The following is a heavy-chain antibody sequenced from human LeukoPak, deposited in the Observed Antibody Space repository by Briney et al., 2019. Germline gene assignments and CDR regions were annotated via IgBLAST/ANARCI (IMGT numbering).Heavy chain of an antibody. CDR3: ARVRGGAYYYYYMDL. CDR1: GGSISSGDYY. Sequence: PSETLSLTCTVSGGSISSGDYYWSWIRQPPGKGLEWIGYIYYSGSTYYNPSLKSRVTISVDTSKNQFSLKLSSVTAADTAVYYCARVRGGAYYYYYMDLWGEGTTVTVSS. CDR2: IYYSGST. J-gene: IGHJ6*03. V-gene: IGHV4-30-4*01. D-gene: IGHD3-16*01.